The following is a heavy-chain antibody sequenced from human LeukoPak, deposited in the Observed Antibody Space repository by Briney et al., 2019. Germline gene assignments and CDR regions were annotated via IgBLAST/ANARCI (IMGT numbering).Heavy chain of an antibody. D-gene: IGHD6-13*01. V-gene: IGHV3-30*18. CDR2: ISYDGSDK. Sequence: QPGGSLRLSCAASGFTFSSYGMHWVRQAPGKGLEWVAVISYDGSDKYYADSVKGRFTISRDNSKNTLYLQMNSLRAEDTAVYYCAKVHQYSSSWSPNRYYYYGMDVWGQGTTVTVS. J-gene: IGHJ6*02. CDR1: GFTFSSYG. CDR3: AKVHQYSSSWSPNRYYYYGMDV.